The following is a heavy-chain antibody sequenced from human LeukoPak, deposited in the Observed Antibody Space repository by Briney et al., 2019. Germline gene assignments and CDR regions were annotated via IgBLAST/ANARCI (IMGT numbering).Heavy chain of an antibody. J-gene: IGHJ6*03. CDR1: GYTFTSYD. CDR3: ARDMYYYDSSGYAAYYMDV. CDR2: MNPNSGNT. D-gene: IGHD3-22*01. V-gene: IGHV1-8*01. Sequence: GASVKVSCKASGYTFTSYDINWVRQATGQGLEWMGWMNPNSGNTGYAQKFQGRVTMTRKTSISTAYMELSSLRSEDTAVYYCARDMYYYDSSGYAAYYMDVWGKGTTVTVSS.